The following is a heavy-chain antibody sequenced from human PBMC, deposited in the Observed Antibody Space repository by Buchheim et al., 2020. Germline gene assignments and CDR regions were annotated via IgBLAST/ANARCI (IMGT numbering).Heavy chain of an antibody. CDR3: ASDGRGYCSGGSCYSAKLYFDL. Sequence: QVQLQESGPGLVKPSQTLSLTCTVPGGSISSGGYYWSWIRQHPGKGLEWIGYIYYSGSTYYNPSLKSRVTISVDTSKNQFSLKLSSVTAADTAVYYCASDGRGYCSGGSCYSAKLYFDLWGRGTL. CDR1: GGSISSGGYY. CDR2: IYYSGST. D-gene: IGHD2-15*01. J-gene: IGHJ2*01. V-gene: IGHV4-31*03.